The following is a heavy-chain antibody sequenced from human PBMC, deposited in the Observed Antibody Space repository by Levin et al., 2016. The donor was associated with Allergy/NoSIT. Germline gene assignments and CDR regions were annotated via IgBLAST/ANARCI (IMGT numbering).Heavy chain of an antibody. CDR2: ISSSANTI. J-gene: IGHJ3*02. Sequence: WIRQPPGKGLEWVSYISSSANTIYYADSVKGRFTISRDNAKNSLYLQMNSLRAEDTAVYYCARVMLGYCIITGCRGASDIWGQGTRVTVSS. D-gene: IGHD2-2*01. V-gene: IGHV3-11*01. CDR3: ARVMLGYCIITGCRGASDI.